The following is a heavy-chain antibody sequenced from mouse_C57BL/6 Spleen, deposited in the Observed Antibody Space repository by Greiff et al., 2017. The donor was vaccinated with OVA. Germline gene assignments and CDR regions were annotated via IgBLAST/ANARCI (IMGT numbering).Heavy chain of an antibody. CDR1: GYTFTDYE. Sequence: VQLQQSGAELVRPGASVTLSCKASGYTFTDYEMHWVKQTPVHGLEWIGAIDPETGGTAYNQKFKGKAILTADKSSSTAYMELRSLTSEDSAVYYCDGYYDGYAMDYWGQGTSVTVSS. D-gene: IGHD2-3*01. CDR2: IDPETGGT. J-gene: IGHJ4*01. V-gene: IGHV1-15*01. CDR3: DGYYDGYAMDY.